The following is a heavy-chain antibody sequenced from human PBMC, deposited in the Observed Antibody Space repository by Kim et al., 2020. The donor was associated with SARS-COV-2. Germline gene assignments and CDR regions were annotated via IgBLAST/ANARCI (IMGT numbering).Heavy chain of an antibody. V-gene: IGHV3-23*01. CDR3: AKLKTTSCYIAMDV. D-gene: IGHD2-2*02. CDR1: GFSFSTYA. J-gene: IGHJ6*02. Sequence: GGSLRLSCAASGFSFSTYAMSWVRQAPGKGLEWVSAISANGGTTYYADSVKGRFSISSDNSKNTLYLQMISLRAEDTAVYYCAKLKTTSCYIAMDVWGQG. CDR2: ISANGGTT.